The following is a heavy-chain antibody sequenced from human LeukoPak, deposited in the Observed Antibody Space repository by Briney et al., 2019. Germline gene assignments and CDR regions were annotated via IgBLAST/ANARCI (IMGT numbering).Heavy chain of an antibody. CDR2: IYSYNGNT. V-gene: IGHV1-18*01. J-gene: IGHJ4*02. D-gene: IGHD3-10*01. CDR1: GGTFSSYA. Sequence: ASVKVSCKASGGTFSSYAISWVRQAPGQGLEWMGWIYSYNGNTNYAQKFQGRVTMTTDTSTSIAYMELRSLTSDDTAVYYCARIGSGSYYNWGVGQDVRVTYYFDYWGQGTLVTVSS. CDR3: ARIGSGSYYNWGVGQDVRVTYYFDY.